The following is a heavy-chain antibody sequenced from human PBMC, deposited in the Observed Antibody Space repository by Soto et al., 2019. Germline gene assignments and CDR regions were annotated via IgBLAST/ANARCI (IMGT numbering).Heavy chain of an antibody. CDR1: GYTFTSYD. J-gene: IGHJ2*01. Sequence: QVQLVQSGAEVKKPGASVKVSCKASGYTFTSYDINWVRQATGQGLEWMGWMNPNSGNTGYAQKFQGRVTMTRNTSISTAYMELSSLRAEDTAVYYCAREITAYWYFDLWGRGTLVTVSS. CDR3: AREITAYWYFDL. V-gene: IGHV1-8*01. CDR2: MNPNSGNT. D-gene: IGHD3-16*01.